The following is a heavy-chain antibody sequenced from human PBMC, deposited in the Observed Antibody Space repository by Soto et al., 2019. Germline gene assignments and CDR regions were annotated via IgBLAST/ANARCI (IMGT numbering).Heavy chain of an antibody. D-gene: IGHD3-9*01. CDR3: ATRAVYDILTGRFTGGY. V-gene: IGHV3-21*01. Sequence: GGSLRLSCAASGFTFSSYSMNWVRQAPGKGLEWVSSISSSSSYIYYADSVKGRFTISRDNAKNSLYLQMNSLRAEDTAVYYCATRAVYDILTGRFTGGYWGQGTLVTVSS. J-gene: IGHJ4*02. CDR1: GFTFSSYS. CDR2: ISSSSSYI.